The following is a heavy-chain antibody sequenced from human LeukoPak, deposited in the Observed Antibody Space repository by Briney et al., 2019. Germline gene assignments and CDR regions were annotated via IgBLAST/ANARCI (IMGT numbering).Heavy chain of an antibody. D-gene: IGHD3-10*02. J-gene: IGHJ4*02. Sequence: GGSLRLSCAASGFTFSRYAMSWVRQAPGKGLEWVSAISGSGGSTYYADSVKGRFTISRDNSKNTLYLQMSSLRAEDTAVYYCAKDNMFRWSTFDYWGQGTLVTVSS. CDR2: ISGSGGST. CDR1: GFTFSRYA. CDR3: AKDNMFRWSTFDY. V-gene: IGHV3-23*01.